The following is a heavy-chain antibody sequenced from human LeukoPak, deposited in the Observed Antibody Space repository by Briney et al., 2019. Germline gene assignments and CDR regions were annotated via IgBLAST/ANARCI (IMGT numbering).Heavy chain of an antibody. CDR1: GFTFSDYY. V-gene: IGHV3-11*01. D-gene: IGHD4-23*01. Sequence: GGSLRLSCAASGFTFSDYYMSWIRQAPGKGLEWVSYISSSGMTIHYADSVKGRFTISRDNAKNSLYLQMNSLRAEDTAVYYCAREGGFTTVVTFDYWGQGTLVTVSS. CDR3: AREGGFTTVVTFDY. CDR2: ISSSGMTI. J-gene: IGHJ4*02.